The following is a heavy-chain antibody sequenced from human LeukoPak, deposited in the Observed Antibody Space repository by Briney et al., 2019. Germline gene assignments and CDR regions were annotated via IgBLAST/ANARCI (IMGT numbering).Heavy chain of an antibody. Sequence: PGGSLRLSCAASGFTFSSNAMSWVRQAPGKGLEWVSAISGSGGSTYYADSVKGRFTNSRDNSKNTLYLQMNSLRAEDKAVYYCAKERDFYGSGPPDYWGQGTLVTVSS. D-gene: IGHD3-10*01. CDR1: GFTFSSNA. V-gene: IGHV3-23*01. CDR2: ISGSGGST. J-gene: IGHJ4*02. CDR3: AKERDFYGSGPPDY.